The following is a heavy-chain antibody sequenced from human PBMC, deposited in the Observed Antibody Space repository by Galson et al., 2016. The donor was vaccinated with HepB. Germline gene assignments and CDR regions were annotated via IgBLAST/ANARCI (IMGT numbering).Heavy chain of an antibody. V-gene: IGHV3-23*01. J-gene: IGHJ4*02. CDR3: AKGDKVTGWDN. CDR2: VSGSGTNT. Sequence: SLRLSCAASGLTFSSCAVYWVRQAPGKGLEWVSAVSGSGTNTYHANSVKGRFTVSRDNSKNTLYLQMNSLRAEDTAVYYCAKGDKVTGWDNWGQGTLVAVSS. D-gene: IGHD6-19*01. CDR1: GLTFSSCA.